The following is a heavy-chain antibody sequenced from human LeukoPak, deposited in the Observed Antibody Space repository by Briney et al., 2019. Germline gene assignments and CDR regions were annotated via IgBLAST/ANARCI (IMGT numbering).Heavy chain of an antibody. Sequence: PGGSLRLSCAASGFTFSSYGMHWVRQAQGKGLEWVAVISYDGSNKYYADSVKGRFTISRDNSKNTLYLQMNSLRAEDTAVYYCAKYIGLLDYYYYGMDVWGKGTTVTVSS. D-gene: IGHD2-8*01. CDR3: AKYIGLLDYYYYGMDV. V-gene: IGHV3-30*18. J-gene: IGHJ6*04. CDR1: GFTFSSYG. CDR2: ISYDGSNK.